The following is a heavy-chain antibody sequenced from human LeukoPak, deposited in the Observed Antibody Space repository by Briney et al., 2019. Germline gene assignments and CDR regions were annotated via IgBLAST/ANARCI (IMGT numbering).Heavy chain of an antibody. CDR1: GDSINDYY. D-gene: IGHD3-10*01. CDR3: ARQRGRVTLVRGVIPDAFDL. Sequence: SETLSLTCTVSGDSINDYYWSWVRQPPGKGLEWIGYMHYSGSNKYNPSLESRITISIDTSNNQFSLKLNSVTAADSAVYYCARQRGRVTLVRGVIPDAFDLWDQGTMVTVSS. J-gene: IGHJ3*01. CDR2: MHYSGSN. V-gene: IGHV4-59*01.